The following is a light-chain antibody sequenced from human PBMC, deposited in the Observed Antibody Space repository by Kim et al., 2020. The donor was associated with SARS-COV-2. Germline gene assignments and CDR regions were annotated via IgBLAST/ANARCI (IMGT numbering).Light chain of an antibody. J-gene: IGKJ1*01. Sequence: SASGGDRVTITCRASQGIYNNLGWYQQKPGKAPKCLIYAASILQSGVPSRFSGSGSGTEFTLTINSLEPEDFATYFCLQANGYPRVFGQGTKLEI. CDR2: AAS. V-gene: IGKV1-17*01. CDR3: LQANGYPRV. CDR1: QGIYNN.